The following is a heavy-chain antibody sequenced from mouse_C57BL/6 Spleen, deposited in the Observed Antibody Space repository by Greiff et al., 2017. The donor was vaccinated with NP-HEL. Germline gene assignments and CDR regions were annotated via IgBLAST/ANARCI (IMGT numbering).Heavy chain of an antibody. CDR1: GFNIKNTY. V-gene: IGHV14-3*01. Sequence: VQLKESVAELVRPGASVKLSCTASGFNIKNTYMHWVKQRPEQGLEWIGRIDPANGNTKYAPKFQGKATITADTSSNTAYLQLSSLTSEDTAIYYCARGLRTTGAWFAYWGQRTLVTVSA. CDR3: ARGLRTTGAWFAY. J-gene: IGHJ3*01. D-gene: IGHD2-2*01. CDR2: IDPANGNT.